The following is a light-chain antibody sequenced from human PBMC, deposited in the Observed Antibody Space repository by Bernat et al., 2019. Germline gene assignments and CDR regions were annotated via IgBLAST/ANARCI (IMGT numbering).Light chain of an antibody. V-gene: IGKV2-28*01. CDR3: MQALQTPPT. CDR1: QSLLHRNGYNY. CDR2: LGS. J-gene: IGKJ2*01. Sequence: DIVMTQSPLSLPITPGEPASISCRSSQSLLHRNGYNYLDWYLQKPGQSPQLLIYLGSNRASGVPDRFSGSESGTDFTLKISRVEAEDVGVYYCMQALQTPPTFGQGTKLVIK.